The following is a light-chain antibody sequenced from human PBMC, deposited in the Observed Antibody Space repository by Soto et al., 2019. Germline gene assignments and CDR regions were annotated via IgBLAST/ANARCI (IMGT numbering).Light chain of an antibody. CDR2: DAS. J-gene: IGKJ4*01. V-gene: IGKV3-15*01. CDR1: QSVFSN. CDR3: QQNNDWPLT. Sequence: EIVMTQSPATLSVSPGERATLSCRASQSVFSNLAWYQQKPGQAPRLLIDDASTRATGIPARFSGSGSGTEFTLTISSLQSEDFAVYYCQQNNDWPLTFGGGTKVEIK.